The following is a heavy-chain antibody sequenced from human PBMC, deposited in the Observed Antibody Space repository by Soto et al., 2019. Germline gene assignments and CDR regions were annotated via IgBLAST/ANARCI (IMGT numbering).Heavy chain of an antibody. Sequence: QVQLVQSGAEVRKPGASVKVSCKASGYTFTTYGISWVRQAPGQGLEWMGWISGYNGHTKYAQKVQGRVTMTTDTSTSTVYMDLRSLRSDDTAVYYCAREGEMPYYYYGLDVWGQGTTVNVSS. V-gene: IGHV1-18*01. D-gene: IGHD3-16*01. CDR1: GYTFTTYG. J-gene: IGHJ6*02. CDR3: AREGEMPYYYYGLDV. CDR2: ISGYNGHT.